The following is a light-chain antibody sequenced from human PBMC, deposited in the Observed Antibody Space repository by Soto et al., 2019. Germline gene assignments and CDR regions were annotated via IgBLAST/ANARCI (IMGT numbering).Light chain of an antibody. CDR2: AAS. Sequence: PGERATLSCRASQSVSSTYLAWYQQKPGQAPRPLISAASSRATGTPDRFSGSGSGTDFTLTISRLEPEDFAVYYCQQYGNSRWTFGQGTKVDNK. CDR1: QSVSSTY. V-gene: IGKV3-20*01. CDR3: QQYGNSRWT. J-gene: IGKJ1*01.